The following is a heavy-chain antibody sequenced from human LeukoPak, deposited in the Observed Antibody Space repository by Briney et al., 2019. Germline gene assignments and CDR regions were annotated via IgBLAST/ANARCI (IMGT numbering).Heavy chain of an antibody. D-gene: IGHD3-9*01. V-gene: IGHV1-69*13. CDR2: IIPIFGTA. CDR3: ARDYPFLTGYSNWFDP. Sequence: GASVKVSCKASGYTFTGYYMHWVRQAPGQGLEWMGGIIPIFGTANYAQNFQGRVTITADESTSTAYMELSSLRSEDTAVYYCARDYPFLTGYSNWFDPWGQGTLVTVSS. CDR1: GYTFTGYY. J-gene: IGHJ5*02.